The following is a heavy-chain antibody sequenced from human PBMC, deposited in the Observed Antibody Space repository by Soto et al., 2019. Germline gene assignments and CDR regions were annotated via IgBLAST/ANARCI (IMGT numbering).Heavy chain of an antibody. CDR2: ISGGGGST. CDR3: AKTESFTGDYNAFDY. CDR1: GFSFAGYA. J-gene: IGHJ4*02. V-gene: IGHV3-23*01. Sequence: EVQLSQSGGGLVQPGGSLRLSCAASGFSFAGYAVTWVRQAPGQGLERVSAISGGGGSTYYVDSVKGRFTISRDNSKDTGHLQMSCLRAEDTAVYYCAKTESFTGDYNAFDYWGRGTQVTVSS. D-gene: IGHD3-9*01.